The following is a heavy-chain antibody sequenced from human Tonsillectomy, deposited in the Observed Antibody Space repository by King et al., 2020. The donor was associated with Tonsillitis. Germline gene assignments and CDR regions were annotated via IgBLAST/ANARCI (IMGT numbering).Heavy chain of an antibody. CDR1: GGSISSYW. V-gene: IGHV4-59*01. D-gene: IGHD3-10*01. CDR3: ARVVTPAIRGAMSYYNYGMDV. Sequence: VQLQGSGPGLVKSSETLSLTCTVSGGSISSYWWSWIRQPPGKGLEWIGYIYYSGSTNYNPSLKSRVTILVDTSKNQFSLKLRSVTAADTAVYYCARVVTPAIRGAMSYYNYGMDVWGQGTTVTVSS. CDR2: IYYSGST. J-gene: IGHJ6*02.